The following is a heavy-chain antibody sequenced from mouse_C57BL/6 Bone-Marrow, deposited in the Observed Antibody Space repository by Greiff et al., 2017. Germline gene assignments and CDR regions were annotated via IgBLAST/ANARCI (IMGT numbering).Heavy chain of an antibody. D-gene: IGHD2-1*01. CDR1: GYAFTNYL. CDR2: INPGSGGT. V-gene: IGHV1-54*01. CDR3: ARGDGNYRFAY. J-gene: IGHJ3*01. Sequence: VQLQQSGAELVRPGTSVKVSCKASGYAFTNYLIEWVKQRPGQGLEWIGVINPGSGGTKDNEKFKGKATLTADKFSSTAYMQLSSLTSEDSAVYFCARGDGNYRFAYWGQGTLVTVSA.